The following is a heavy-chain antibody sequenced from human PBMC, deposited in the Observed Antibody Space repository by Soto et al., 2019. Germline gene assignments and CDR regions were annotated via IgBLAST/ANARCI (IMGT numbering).Heavy chain of an antibody. CDR2: IYYSGST. CDR1: GGSISSYY. Sequence: PSETLSLTCTVSGGSISSYYWSWIRQPPGKGLEWIGYIYYSGSTNYNPSLKSRVTISVDTSKNQFSLKLSSVTAADTAVYYCARWGLDYYDSSGYRDYWGQGTLVTVSS. V-gene: IGHV4-59*01. D-gene: IGHD3-22*01. CDR3: ARWGLDYYDSSGYRDY. J-gene: IGHJ4*02.